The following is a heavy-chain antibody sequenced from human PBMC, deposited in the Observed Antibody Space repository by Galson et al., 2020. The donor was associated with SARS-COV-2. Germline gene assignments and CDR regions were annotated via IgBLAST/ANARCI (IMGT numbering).Heavy chain of an antibody. CDR1: GFTFSSHA. J-gene: IGHJ4*02. D-gene: IGHD6-19*01. CDR3: ARDAQTSSGWAFDY. CDR2: IFFDGSDK. V-gene: IGHV3-33*01. Sequence: GESLKISCAASGFTFSSHAMHWVRQAPGKGLEWVAQIFFDGSDKYYGDSVKGRFTISRDSSKNTVYLQMNNLRADDMAVYYCARDAQTSSGWAFDYWGQGTLVTVSS.